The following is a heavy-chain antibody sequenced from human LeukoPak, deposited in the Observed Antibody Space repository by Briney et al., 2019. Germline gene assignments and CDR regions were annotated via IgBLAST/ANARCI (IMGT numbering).Heavy chain of an antibody. D-gene: IGHD4-11*01. CDR2: IYYSGSA. J-gene: IGHJ4*02. CDR3: ARTTMESRNFDY. V-gene: IGHV4-30-4*08. Sequence: SETLSLTCTVSGGSISNYYWSWMRQPPGKGLEWIGYIYYSGSAYYNPSLKSRITISVDTSKNQFSLKLSSVTAADTAVYYCARTTMESRNFDYWGQGTLVTVSS. CDR1: GGSISNYY.